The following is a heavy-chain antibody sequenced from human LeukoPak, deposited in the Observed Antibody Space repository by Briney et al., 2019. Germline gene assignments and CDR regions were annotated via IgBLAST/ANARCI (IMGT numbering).Heavy chain of an antibody. J-gene: IGHJ3*02. CDR2: ISWNSGSI. CDR3: AKDLAHVSGDAFDI. CDR1: GFTFDDYA. D-gene: IGHD5/OR15-5a*01. V-gene: IGHV3-9*01. Sequence: GGSLRLSCAASGFTFDDYAMHWVRQAPGKGLEWVSGISWNSGSIGYADSVKGRFTISRDNAKISLYLQMNSLRAEDTALYYCAKDLAHVSGDAFDIWGQGTMVTVSS.